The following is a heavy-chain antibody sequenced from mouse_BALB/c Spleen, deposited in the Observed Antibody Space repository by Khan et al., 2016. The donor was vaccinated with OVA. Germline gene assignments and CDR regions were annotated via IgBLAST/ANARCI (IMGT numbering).Heavy chain of an antibody. CDR3: ARLADYYFSEGFAY. Sequence: EVELVESGGDVVKPGGSLKLSCAASGFNFSTYGMSWVRQTPDKRLEWVATVSTGGHYTYYPDTVKGRFTISRDNAKNTLYLQMSSLGSEVIAMFYCARLADYYFSEGFAYWGQGTLVTVSA. CDR2: VSTGGHYT. V-gene: IGHV5-6*01. J-gene: IGHJ3*01. CDR1: GFNFSTYG. D-gene: IGHD1-1*01.